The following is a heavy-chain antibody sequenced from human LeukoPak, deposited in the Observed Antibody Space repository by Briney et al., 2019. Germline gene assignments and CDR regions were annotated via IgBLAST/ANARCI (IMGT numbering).Heavy chain of an antibody. J-gene: IGHJ3*02. CDR2: IKQDGSEK. CDR3: ARDPVYYYDSSGYNI. CDR1: GFTFSSYW. Sequence: PGGSLRLSCAASGFTFSSYWMSWVRQAPGKGLEWVANIKQDGSEKYYVDSVKGRFTISRDNAKHSLYLQMNSLSAEGTAVYYCARDPVYYYDSSGYNIWGQGTMVTVSS. V-gene: IGHV3-7*01. D-gene: IGHD3-22*01.